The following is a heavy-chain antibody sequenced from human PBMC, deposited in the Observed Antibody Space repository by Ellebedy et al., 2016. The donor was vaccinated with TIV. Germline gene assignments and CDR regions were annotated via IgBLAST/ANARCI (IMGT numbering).Heavy chain of an antibody. V-gene: IGHV1-46*01. J-gene: IGHJ5*02. CDR1: GYTFTGYY. CDR2: INPSGGST. D-gene: IGHD3-10*01. Sequence: AASVKVSCKASGYTFTGYYMHWVRQAPGQGLEWMGIINPSGGSTSYAQKFQGRVTMTRDTSTSTVYMELSSLRSEDTAVYYCARDMISRITMVRGAEGGWFDPWGQGTLVTVSS. CDR3: ARDMISRITMVRGAEGGWFDP.